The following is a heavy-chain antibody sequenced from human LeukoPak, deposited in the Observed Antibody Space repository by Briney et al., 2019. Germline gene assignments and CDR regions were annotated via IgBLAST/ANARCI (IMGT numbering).Heavy chain of an antibody. CDR2: ISYSGST. V-gene: IGHV4-59*08. CDR3: ARHDYFDY. J-gene: IGHJ4*02. CDR1: GASISGYY. Sequence: KASETLSLTCTVSGASISGYYWSWIRQPPGKGLEWIGHISYSGSTNNNPSLKSRVTISVDTSKNQFSLRLSSVTAADTAVYYCARHDYFDYWGQGTPVTVSS.